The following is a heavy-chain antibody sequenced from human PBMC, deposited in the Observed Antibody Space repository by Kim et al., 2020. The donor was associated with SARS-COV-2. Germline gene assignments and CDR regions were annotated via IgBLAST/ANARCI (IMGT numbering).Heavy chain of an antibody. CDR1: GGSFSGYY. Sequence: SETLSITCAVYGGSFSGYYWSWIRQPPGKGLEWIGEINHSGSTNYNPSLKSRVTISVDTSKNQFSLKLSSVTAADTAVYYCARGKQDIVVVVAVYYYYY. CDR2: INHSGST. CDR3: ARGKQDIVVVVAVYYYYY. J-gene: IGHJ6*03. V-gene: IGHV4-34*01. D-gene: IGHD2-15*01.